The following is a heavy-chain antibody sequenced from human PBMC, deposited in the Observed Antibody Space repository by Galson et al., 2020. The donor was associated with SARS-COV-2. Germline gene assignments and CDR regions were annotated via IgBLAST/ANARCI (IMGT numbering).Heavy chain of an antibody. CDR3: ARVVYYGSESYYNGREGPFWYVDL. Sequence: ASEPLSLTCTVSGGPISTSRYYWGWIRQPPGKGLEWIGSIYYSGRTYYNPSLKSRVTISVDTSKNQFSLKLSSVTAADTAGYYCARVVYYGSESYYNGREGPFWYVDLWGRGTLVIVSS. CDR2: IYYSGRT. J-gene: IGHJ2*01. CDR1: GGPISTSRYY. V-gene: IGHV4-39*07. D-gene: IGHD3-10*01.